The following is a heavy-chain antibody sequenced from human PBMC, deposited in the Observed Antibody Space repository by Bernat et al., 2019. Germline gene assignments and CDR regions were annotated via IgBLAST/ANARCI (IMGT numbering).Heavy chain of an antibody. CDR2: INPNSGGT. V-gene: IGHV1-2*04. Sequence: QVQLVQSGAEVKKPGASVKVSCKASGYTFTGYYMHWVRQAPGQGLEWMGWINPNSGGTNYAQKFQGWVTMTRDTSISTAYMELIRLRSDDTAVYDCAREGPYYDFWSGYDSSWYGMDVWGQGTTVTVSS. CDR3: AREGPYYDFWSGYDSSWYGMDV. J-gene: IGHJ6*02. CDR1: GYTFTGYY. D-gene: IGHD3-3*01.